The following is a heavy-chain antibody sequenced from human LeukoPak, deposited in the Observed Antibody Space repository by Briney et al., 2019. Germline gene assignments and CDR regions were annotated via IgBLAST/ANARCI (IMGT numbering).Heavy chain of an antibody. CDR2: IYYSGTT. CDR3: ARGYYY. Sequence: SETLSLTCTVSGGSISNSYYYWGWTRQPPGEALEWIGSIYYSGTTYYKPSLKSRVTISVDKSKNQFSLKLSSVTAADTAVYYCARGYYYWGQGTLVTVSS. V-gene: IGHV4-39*07. J-gene: IGHJ4*02. CDR1: GGSISNSYYY. D-gene: IGHD2-8*01.